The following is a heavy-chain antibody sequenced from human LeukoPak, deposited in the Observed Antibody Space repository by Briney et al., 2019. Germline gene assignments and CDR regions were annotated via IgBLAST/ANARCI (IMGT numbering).Heavy chain of an antibody. J-gene: IGHJ6*02. CDR2: ISSSGSTI. CDR3: ARDGDCGGDCSSGMDV. Sequence: PGGSLRLSCAASGFTFSDYYMSWIRQAPGKGLEWVSYISSSGSTIYYADSVKGRFTTSRDNAKNSLYLQMNSLRAEDTAVYYCARDGDCGGDCSSGMDVWGRGTTVTVSS. D-gene: IGHD2-21*02. V-gene: IGHV3-11*01. CDR1: GFTFSDYY.